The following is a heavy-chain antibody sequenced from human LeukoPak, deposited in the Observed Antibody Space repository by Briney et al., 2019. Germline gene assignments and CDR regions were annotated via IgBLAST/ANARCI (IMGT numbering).Heavy chain of an antibody. CDR3: ARHPTRGSLGMGAFDI. Sequence: AETLSLTYTVWGVSIMIYEWICLRAPPGKALEGRVYLLYTAGTNYNPSLETPITISLDTLKNQFSLTLTSVTATDSAVYYCARHPTRGSLGMGAFDIWGQGTGVSVSS. CDR1: GVSIMIYE. D-gene: IGHD3-16*01. CDR2: LLYTAGT. J-gene: IGHJ3*02. V-gene: IGHV4-59*08.